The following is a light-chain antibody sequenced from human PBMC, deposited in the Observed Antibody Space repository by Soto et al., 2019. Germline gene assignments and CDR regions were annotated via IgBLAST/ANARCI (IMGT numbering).Light chain of an antibody. CDR3: QQSYSTPRT. CDR2: AAS. V-gene: IGKV1-39*01. CDR1: QSISTY. Sequence: DIQMTQSPSSLSASVGDRVTITCRASQSISTYLNWYQQKPGKAPKLLLYAASSLVGGVPSRFSGSGSGTDFTLTISSLQPEDFATYYCQQSYSTPRTFGQGTKVDIK. J-gene: IGKJ1*01.